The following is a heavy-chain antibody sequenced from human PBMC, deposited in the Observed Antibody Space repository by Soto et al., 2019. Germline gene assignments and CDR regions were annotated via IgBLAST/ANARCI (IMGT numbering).Heavy chain of an antibody. D-gene: IGHD3-22*01. CDR1: GFTFSNAW. J-gene: IGHJ6*02. CDR3: TTKYYYDSSGYYYGMDV. Sequence: GGSLRLSCAASGFTFSNAWMNWVRQAPGKGLEWVGRIKSKTDGGTTDYAAPVKGRFTISRDDSKNTLYLQMNSLKTEDTAVYYCTTKYYYDSSGYYYGMDVWGQGTTVTVSS. CDR2: IKSKTDGGTT. V-gene: IGHV3-15*07.